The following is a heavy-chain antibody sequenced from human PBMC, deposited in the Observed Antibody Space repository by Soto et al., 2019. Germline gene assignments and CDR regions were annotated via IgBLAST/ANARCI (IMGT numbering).Heavy chain of an antibody. CDR1: GFPFIDAW. CDR3: STALRRDSALGAY. CDR2: IRSNADGGTA. Sequence: EVQLVESGGGLVKPGGSLRLSCTASGFPFIDAWMSWVRQAPGKGLQWIGRIRSNADGGTADLTAPVRDRFTISRDDSKTTLYLQMNRLKIDDTAVYFCSTALRRDSALGAYWGLGTLVSVSS. D-gene: IGHD3-16*01. J-gene: IGHJ4*02. V-gene: IGHV3-15*01.